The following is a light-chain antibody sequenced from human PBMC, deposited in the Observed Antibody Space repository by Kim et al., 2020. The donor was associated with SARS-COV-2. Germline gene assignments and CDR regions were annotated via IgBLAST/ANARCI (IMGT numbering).Light chain of an antibody. Sequence: DIQMTQSPSTLSASVGDRVTITCRASQSISSWLAWYQQEPGKAPKVLIYKASTLESGVPSRFSGSGSGAEFTLTISSLQPDDFATYYCQQYNSVRWTFGQGTKVDIK. CDR2: KAS. CDR3: QQYNSVRWT. J-gene: IGKJ1*01. CDR1: QSISSW. V-gene: IGKV1-5*03.